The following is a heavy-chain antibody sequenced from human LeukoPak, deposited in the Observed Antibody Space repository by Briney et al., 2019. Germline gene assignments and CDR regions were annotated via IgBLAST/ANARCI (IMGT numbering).Heavy chain of an antibody. D-gene: IGHD3-3*01. CDR1: GFTFSNAW. CDR3: ANSYYDFWSGYYDYYYGMDV. Sequence: GGSLRLSCAASGFTFSNAWMSWVRQAPGKGLEWVSSISSSSSYIYYADSVKGRFTISRDNAKNSLYLQMNSLRAEDTAVYYCANSYYDFWSGYYDYYYGMDVWGQGTTVTVSS. V-gene: IGHV3-21*01. CDR2: ISSSSSYI. J-gene: IGHJ6*02.